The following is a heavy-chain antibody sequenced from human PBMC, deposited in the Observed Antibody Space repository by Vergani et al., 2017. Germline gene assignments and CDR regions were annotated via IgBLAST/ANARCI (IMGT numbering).Heavy chain of an antibody. D-gene: IGHD6-13*01. CDR3: ARGAAPKGYSSRNKRVDP. CDR2: INHSGST. Sequence: QVQLQQWGAGLLKPSETLSLTCAVYGGSFSGYYWSWIRQPPGKGLEWIGEINHSGSTNYNPSLKSRDTISVDTSKNQFSLKLSSVTAADTAVYYCARGAAPKGYSSRNKRVDPWGQGTLVTVSS. J-gene: IGHJ5*02. CDR1: GGSFSGYY. V-gene: IGHV4-34*01.